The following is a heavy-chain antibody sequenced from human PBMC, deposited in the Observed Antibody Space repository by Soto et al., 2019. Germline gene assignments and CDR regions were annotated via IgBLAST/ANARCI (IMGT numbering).Heavy chain of an antibody. CDR1: GFTFSSYA. CDR2: ISGSVGST. V-gene: IGHV3-23*01. CDR3: ANAPFKGEVGIYCNYGMDV. Sequence: GGSLRLSCAASGFTFSSYAMSWVRQAPGKGLEWVSAISGSVGSTYYADSVKGRFTISRNNSKNKLYLQMNSLRAEDRAVSYCANAPFKGEVGIYCNYGMDVWGQGTTVTVSS. J-gene: IGHJ6*02. D-gene: IGHD2-21*01.